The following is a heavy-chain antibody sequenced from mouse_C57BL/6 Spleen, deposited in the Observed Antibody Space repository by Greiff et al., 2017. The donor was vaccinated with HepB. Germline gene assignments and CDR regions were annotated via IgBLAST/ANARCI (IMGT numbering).Heavy chain of an antibody. CDR2: ISYDGSN. J-gene: IGHJ2*01. CDR1: GYSITSGYS. D-gene: IGHD2-5*01. CDR3: AYSNYVYFDY. Sequence: EVHLVESGPGLVKPSQSLSLTCSVTGYSITSGYSWNWIRQFPGNKLEWMGYISYDGSNNYNPSLKNRISITRDTSKNQFFLKLNSVTTEDTATYYCAYSNYVYFDYWGQGTTLTVSS. V-gene: IGHV3-6*01.